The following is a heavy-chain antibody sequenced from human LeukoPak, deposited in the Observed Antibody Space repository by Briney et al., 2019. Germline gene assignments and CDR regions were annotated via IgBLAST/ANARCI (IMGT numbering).Heavy chain of an antibody. CDR3: ARVYSSSWYSKSYYYYYYMDV. CDR2: ISAYNGNT. J-gene: IGHJ6*03. CDR1: GYTFTSYG. D-gene: IGHD6-13*01. V-gene: IGHV1-18*01. Sequence: ASVKVSCKASGYTFTSYGISWVRQARGQGLEWMGWISAYNGNTNYAQKLQGRVTMTTGTSTSTAYMELRSLRSDDTAVYYCARVYSSSWYSKSYYYYYYMDVWGKGTTVTISS.